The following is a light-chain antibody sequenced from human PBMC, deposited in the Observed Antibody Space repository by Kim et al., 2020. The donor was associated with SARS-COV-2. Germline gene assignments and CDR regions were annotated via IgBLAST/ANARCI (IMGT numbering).Light chain of an antibody. J-gene: IGKJ2*01. Sequence: SASVVDRVNSAWRTTQSITSYLNWYQQKAAKTAKLLIYAACSLQSGVPSRVSGTGSGTDFTLTISSLQPYDFATYYCQQSYSTPDTFGQGTKLEI. CDR3: QQSYSTPDT. CDR1: QSITSY. CDR2: AAC. V-gene: IGKV1-39*01.